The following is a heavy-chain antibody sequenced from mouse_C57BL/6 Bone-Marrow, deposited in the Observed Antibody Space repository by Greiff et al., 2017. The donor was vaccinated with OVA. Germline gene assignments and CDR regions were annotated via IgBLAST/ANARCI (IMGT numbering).Heavy chain of an antibody. Sequence: EVQGVESGAELVRPGASVKLSCTASGFNIKDDYMHWVKQRPEQGLEWIGWIDPENGDTEYASKFQGKATITADTSSNTAYLQLSSLTSEDTAVYYCTTRGIAYWGQGTLVTVSA. V-gene: IGHV14-4*01. J-gene: IGHJ3*01. CDR1: GFNIKDDY. CDR2: IDPENGDT. CDR3: TTRGIAY.